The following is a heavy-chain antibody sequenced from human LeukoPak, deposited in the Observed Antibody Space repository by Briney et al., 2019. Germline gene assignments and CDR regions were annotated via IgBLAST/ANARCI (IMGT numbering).Heavy chain of an antibody. CDR2: ISWNSGSI. CDR1: GFTFDDYA. Sequence: GRSLRLSCAASGFTFDDYAMHWVRQAPGKGLEWVSGISWNSGSIGYADSVKGRFTISRDNAKNSLYLQMNSLRAEDTALYYCAKDISDQGYYYGMDVWGQGTTVTVSS. D-gene: IGHD2-21*01. V-gene: IGHV3-9*01. J-gene: IGHJ6*02. CDR3: AKDISDQGYYYGMDV.